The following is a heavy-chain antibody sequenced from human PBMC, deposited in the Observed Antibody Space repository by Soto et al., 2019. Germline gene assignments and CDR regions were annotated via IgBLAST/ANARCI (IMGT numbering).Heavy chain of an antibody. D-gene: IGHD2-21*02. Sequence: ASVKVSCKPSGYTFNTYYLHWLRQAPGKALEWMGVIHPSGGGTTYAQKFLGRVTVTRDTSTTTVFMELSSLRSDDTAVYYCARGGHIAVVTASFDYWGQGTLVTVSS. CDR1: GYTFNTYY. V-gene: IGHV1-46*02. CDR2: IHPSGGGT. CDR3: ARGGHIAVVTASFDY. J-gene: IGHJ4*02.